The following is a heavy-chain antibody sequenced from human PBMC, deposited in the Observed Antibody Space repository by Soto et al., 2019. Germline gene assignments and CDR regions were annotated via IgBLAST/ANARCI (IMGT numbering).Heavy chain of an antibody. CDR1: GGSISSYY. CDR3: ARRYGSCVDY. CDR2: TYYSGST. Sequence: QVQLQESGPGLVKPSETLSLTCTVSGGSISSYYWSWIRQPPGKGLEWIGYTYYSGSTNYNPSLKSRVTISVATSKTQFSLKLSSVTAADTAVYYCARRYGSCVDYWGQGTLVTVSS. D-gene: IGHD3-10*01. V-gene: IGHV4-59*08. J-gene: IGHJ4*02.